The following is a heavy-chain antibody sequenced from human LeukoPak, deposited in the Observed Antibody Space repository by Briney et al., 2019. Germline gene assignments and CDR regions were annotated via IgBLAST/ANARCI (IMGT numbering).Heavy chain of an antibody. J-gene: IGHJ3*02. CDR2: ISSTDAGT. V-gene: IGHV3-23*01. D-gene: IGHD3-22*01. Sequence: GGSLRLSCAASGFSLSSYAMSWVRQAPGKGLEWVSAISSTDAGTYHADSVRGRFTISRDSSKNTLYLQMNSLRAEDTAVYYCARDDTHYGSSGSFYDAFDIWGQGTMVTVSS. CDR1: GFSLSSYA. CDR3: ARDDTHYGSSGSFYDAFDI.